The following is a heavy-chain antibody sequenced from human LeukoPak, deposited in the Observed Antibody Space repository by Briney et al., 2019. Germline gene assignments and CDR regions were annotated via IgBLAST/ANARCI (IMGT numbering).Heavy chain of an antibody. CDR2: ISSSSTYI. CDR3: AKDRCSNGIGCLYYYMDV. Sequence: GGSLRLSCAASGFTFSSYSMNWVRQAPGKGLEWVSFISSSSTYIYYADSLKGRFTISRDNSKNILYLQMNSLRAEDTAVYYCAKDRCSNGIGCLYYYMDVWGKGTMVTISS. D-gene: IGHD2-8*01. J-gene: IGHJ6*03. V-gene: IGHV3-21*01. CDR1: GFTFSSYS.